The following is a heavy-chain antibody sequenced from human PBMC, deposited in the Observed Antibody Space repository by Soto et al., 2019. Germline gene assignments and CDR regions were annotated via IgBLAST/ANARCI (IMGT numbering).Heavy chain of an antibody. Sequence: SETLSLTCAVYGGSFSGYYWSWIRQPPGKGLEWIGEINHSGSTSYNPSLKSRVTISVDTSKNQFSLKLSSVTAADTAVYYCARGHGSGSYYNHYYYMDVWGTGTTVTVSS. J-gene: IGHJ6*03. CDR2: INHSGST. CDR3: ARGHGSGSYYNHYYYMDV. CDR1: GGSFSGYY. D-gene: IGHD3-10*01. V-gene: IGHV4-34*01.